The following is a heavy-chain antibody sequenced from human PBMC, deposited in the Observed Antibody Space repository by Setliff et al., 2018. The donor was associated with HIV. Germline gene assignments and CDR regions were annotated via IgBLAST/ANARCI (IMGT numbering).Heavy chain of an antibody. CDR3: ARGRRVSSNYYYYYYMDV. CDR1: GFTFSDYW. J-gene: IGHJ6*03. CDR2: IKQDGSEK. V-gene: IGHV3-7*03. D-gene: IGHD2-2*01. Sequence: GESLKISCAASGFTFSDYWMTWVRQAPGKGLEWVANIKQDGSEKYCVDSVKGRFTISRDNAKNSLYLQMNSLGAEDTAVYYCARGRRVSSNYYYYYYMDVWGKGTTVTV.